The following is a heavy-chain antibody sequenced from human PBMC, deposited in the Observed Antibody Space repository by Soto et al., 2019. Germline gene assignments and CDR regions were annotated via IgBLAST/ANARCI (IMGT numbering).Heavy chain of an antibody. CDR1: GYSVSSYY. CDR3: ARGVLRYYYYGMDV. Sequence: TSGTLSLTCTVSGYSVSSYYLSWIRQPPGKGLEWIGYIYLSGSTSYNPPPKSRVSISLHTSRNQFSLKLSSVTAADTAVYYCARGVLRYYYYGMDVWGQGTTVTVSS. CDR2: IYLSGST. V-gene: IGHV4-59*02. J-gene: IGHJ6*02.